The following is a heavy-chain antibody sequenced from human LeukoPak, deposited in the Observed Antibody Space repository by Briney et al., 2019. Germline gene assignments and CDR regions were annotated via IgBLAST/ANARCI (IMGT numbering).Heavy chain of an antibody. Sequence: PGGSLRLSCAASGFTFTSYTMNWVRQAPGKGLEWVSSISGSNSDISYADSVKGRFTISRDNAKNSQYLQMNSLRAEDTAVYYCARDSRTVYYYYGMDVWGQGTTVTVSS. CDR3: ARDSRTVYYYYGMDV. V-gene: IGHV3-21*01. J-gene: IGHJ6*02. CDR1: GFTFTSYT. CDR2: ISGSNSDI.